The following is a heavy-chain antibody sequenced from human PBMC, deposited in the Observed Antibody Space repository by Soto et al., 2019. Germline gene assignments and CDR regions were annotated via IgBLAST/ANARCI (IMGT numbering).Heavy chain of an antibody. CDR2: ISGSGGST. CDR1: GFTFGTYS. Sequence: EVQLLESGGGLVQPGGSLKISCAASGFTFGTYSMTWLRQAPGKGLEWVSTISGSGGSTYYIASVQGRFTISRDNSQNPLYLQMNSLRGDDTAVYYCAKDWTSIWGQGTMVTVSS. D-gene: IGHD3-3*01. J-gene: IGHJ3*02. V-gene: IGHV3-23*01. CDR3: AKDWTSI.